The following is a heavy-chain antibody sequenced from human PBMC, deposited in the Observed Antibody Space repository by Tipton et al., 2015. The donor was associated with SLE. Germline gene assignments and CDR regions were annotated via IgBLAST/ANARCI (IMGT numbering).Heavy chain of an antibody. D-gene: IGHD3-10*01. Sequence: SLRLSCAASGFTFSSYAMSWVRQAPGKGLEWVSAISGSGGSTYYADSVKGRFTISRDNSKNTLYLQMNSLRAEDTAVYYCATRTVTMVREDWYFDLWGRGTLVTVSS. CDR3: ATRTVTMVREDWYFDL. CDR2: ISGSGGST. CDR1: GFTFSSYA. J-gene: IGHJ2*01. V-gene: IGHV3-23*01.